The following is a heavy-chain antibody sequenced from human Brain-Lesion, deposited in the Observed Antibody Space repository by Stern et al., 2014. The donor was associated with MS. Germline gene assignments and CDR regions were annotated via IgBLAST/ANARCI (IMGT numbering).Heavy chain of an antibody. V-gene: IGHV3-53*01. CDR2: MYSRGGT. J-gene: IGHJ4*02. Sequence: VQLVESGGGLIQPGGSLRLSCAASGFSVSTNFMSWVRQAPGKGLEWGSIMYSRGGTNYADSVKGRFTISRDSAKNTLYLQMSDLRAEDTAVYYCARKTDTAVGGDYWGPGTLVTVSS. CDR3: ARKTDTAVGGDY. D-gene: IGHD5-18*01. CDR1: GFSVSTNF.